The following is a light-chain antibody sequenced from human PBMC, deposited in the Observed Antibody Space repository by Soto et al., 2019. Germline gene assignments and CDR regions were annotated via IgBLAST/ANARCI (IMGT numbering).Light chain of an antibody. CDR2: KAS. CDR3: QQYYSYPWT. J-gene: IGKJ1*01. CDR1: QSISSW. V-gene: IGKV1-5*03. Sequence: DIQMTQSPSTLSASVGDRVTITCRASQSISSWLAWYQQKPGKAPKLLIYKASSVESGVPSRVSGSGSGTEFTITTSRLQPDDFATYYCQQYYSYPWTFGKGTKVEIK.